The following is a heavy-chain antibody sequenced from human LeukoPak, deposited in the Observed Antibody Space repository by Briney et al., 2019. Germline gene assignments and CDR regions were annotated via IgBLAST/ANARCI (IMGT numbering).Heavy chain of an antibody. D-gene: IGHD5-24*01. V-gene: IGHV4-59*08. Sequence: PSETLSLTCTVSGGSISSYYWSWIRQPPGKGLEWIGYIYYSGSTNYNPSLKSRVTISVDTSKNQLSLKLSSVTAADTAVYYCARGGRDGYTLYPFDYWGQGTLVTVSS. CDR2: IYYSGST. CDR3: ARGGRDGYTLYPFDY. CDR1: GGSISSYY. J-gene: IGHJ4*02.